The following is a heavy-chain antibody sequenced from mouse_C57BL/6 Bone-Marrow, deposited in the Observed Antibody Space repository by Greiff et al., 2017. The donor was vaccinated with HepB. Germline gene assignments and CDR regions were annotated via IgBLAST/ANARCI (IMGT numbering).Heavy chain of an antibody. V-gene: IGHV1-59*01. D-gene: IGHD1-1*01. CDR1: GYTFTSYW. CDR3: ARLYGLDY. CDR2: IDPSDSYT. Sequence: QVQLKQPGAELVRPGTSVKLSCKASGYTFTSYWMHWVKQRPGQGLEWIGVIDPSDSYTNCNQKFKGKATLTVDTSSSTAYMQLSSLTSEDSAVYYCARLYGLDYWGQGTTLTVSS. J-gene: IGHJ2*01.